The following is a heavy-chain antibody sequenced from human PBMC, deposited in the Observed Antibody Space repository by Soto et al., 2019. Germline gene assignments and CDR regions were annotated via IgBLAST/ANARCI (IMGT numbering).Heavy chain of an antibody. CDR1: GFSFDDYA. D-gene: IGHD2-21*01. CDR2: IGWRSFTL. J-gene: IGHJ4*02. CDR3: AKDRLASSRGRFDV. V-gene: IGHV3-9*01. Sequence: VKLVESGGGWVQPGRSLRLSCAASGFSFDDYAMHWVRQLPGQGLEWVAGIGWRSFTLGYANSVKGRFTISRDNAQNFLYLQMDDLRAEDSALYFCAKDRLASSRGRFDVWGQGTLVTVSS.